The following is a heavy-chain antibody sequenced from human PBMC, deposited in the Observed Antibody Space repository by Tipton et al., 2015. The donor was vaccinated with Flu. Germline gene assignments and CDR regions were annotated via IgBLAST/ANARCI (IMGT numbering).Heavy chain of an antibody. CDR2: INHSGST. J-gene: IGHJ1*01. Sequence: TLSLTCAVYGGSFSDYYWSWIRQPPGKGLEWIGEINHSGSTNYDPSLKSRVTISVDTSKNQFSLRLSSVTAADTAVYYCARYGTYDGSRYFQHWGQGTLVTVSS. CDR3: ARYGTYDGSRYFQH. V-gene: IGHV4-34*01. D-gene: IGHD1-26*01. CDR1: GGSFSDYY.